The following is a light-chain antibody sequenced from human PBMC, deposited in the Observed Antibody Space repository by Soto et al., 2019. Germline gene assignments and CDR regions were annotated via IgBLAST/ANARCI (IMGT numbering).Light chain of an antibody. CDR2: DAS. CDR1: QSVSSY. V-gene: IGKV3-11*01. CDR3: QQFGNSPT. J-gene: IGKJ4*01. Sequence: EIVLTQSPATLSLSPGERATLSCRASQSVSSYLAWYQQKPGQAPRLLIYDASNRATGIPDRFSGSGSGTDFTLTISRLEPEDFAVYYCQQFGNSPTFGGGTKVDIK.